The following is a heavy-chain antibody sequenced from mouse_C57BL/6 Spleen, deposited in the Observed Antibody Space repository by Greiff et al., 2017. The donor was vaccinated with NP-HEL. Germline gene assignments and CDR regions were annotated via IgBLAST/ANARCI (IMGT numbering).Heavy chain of an antibody. CDR3: TTNHYGSSPFDY. CDR2: IDPENGDT. J-gene: IGHJ2*01. V-gene: IGHV14-4*01. CDR1: GFNIKDDY. Sequence: EVQLQQSGAELVRPGASVKLSCTASGFNIKDDYMHWVKQRPEQGLEWIGWIDPENGDTEYASKFQGTATIPADTSSNTAYLQLSSLTSEDTAVYYCTTNHYGSSPFDYWGQGTTLTVSS. D-gene: IGHD1-1*01.